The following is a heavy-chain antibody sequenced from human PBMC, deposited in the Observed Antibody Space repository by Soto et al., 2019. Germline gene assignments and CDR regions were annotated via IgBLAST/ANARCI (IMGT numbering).Heavy chain of an antibody. J-gene: IGHJ6*02. CDR1: GYRFTSYC. CDR3: ARASSSSGWGMDV. D-gene: IGHD3-10*01. V-gene: IGHV5-10-1*01. CDR2: IDPSDSYT. Sequence: VESLQISCKASGYRFTSYCISWVRQMPGTGLEWMGRIDPSDSYTNYSPSFQGHVTISADKSISTADVQWSSLTASETAMYYCARASSSSGWGMDVWGQGTTVSVS.